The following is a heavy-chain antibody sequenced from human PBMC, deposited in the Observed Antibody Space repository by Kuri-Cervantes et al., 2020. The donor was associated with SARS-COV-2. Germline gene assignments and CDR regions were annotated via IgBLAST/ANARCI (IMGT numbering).Heavy chain of an antibody. CDR1: GGSIRSDGYY. CDR3: ARYYYDSRGYVFFDY. V-gene: IGHV4-31*03. Sequence: LRLSCTVSGGSIRSDGYYWSWIRQRPGKGLELIGYIYSGGTTYYSPSLKSRLTISMDTSKNHFSLKLGAVTAADTAMYYCARYYYDSRGYVFFDYWGRGNPVTVSS. J-gene: IGHJ4*02. CDR2: IYSGGTT. D-gene: IGHD3-22*01.